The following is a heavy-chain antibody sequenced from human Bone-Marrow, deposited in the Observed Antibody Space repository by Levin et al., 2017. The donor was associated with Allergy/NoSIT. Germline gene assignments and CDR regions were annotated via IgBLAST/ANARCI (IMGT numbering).Heavy chain of an antibody. CDR2: ISAYNGDT. J-gene: IGHJ4*02. V-gene: IGHV1-18*01. CDR1: GYTFTGYG. CDR3: VRWEILPHLLVMPERGSGNNFDY. Sequence: PGESLKISCKASGYTFTGYGINWVRQAPGQGLEWMGWISAYNGDTNYEQRFQDRVFMTADSSTSTAYMELRSLRSDDTAVYFCVRWEILPHLLVMPERGSGNNFDYWGQGTLVTVSS. D-gene: IGHD1-26*01.